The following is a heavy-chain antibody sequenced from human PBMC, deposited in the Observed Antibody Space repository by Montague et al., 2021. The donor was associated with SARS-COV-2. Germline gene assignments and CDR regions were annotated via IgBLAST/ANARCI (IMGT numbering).Heavy chain of an antibody. CDR2: ISYTGRT. CDR1: GGSISSPDYY. Sequence: SETLSLTCTVSGGSISSPDYYWGWIRQSPGKGLEWIGSISYTGRTYYNPSLRSRVSFSMDTSKNHFSLSLSSVTVADTAVYFCARQLPSYCATNKCYPYSFAAWGQGALVTVSS. D-gene: IGHD2-8*01. J-gene: IGHJ4*02. CDR3: ARQLPSYCATNKCYPYSFAA. V-gene: IGHV4-39*01.